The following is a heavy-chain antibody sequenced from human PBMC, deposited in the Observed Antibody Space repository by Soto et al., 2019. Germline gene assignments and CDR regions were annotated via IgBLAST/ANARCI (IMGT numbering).Heavy chain of an antibody. CDR2: INHSGST. CDR1: GGSFSGYY. V-gene: IGHV4-34*01. D-gene: IGHD3-3*01. CDR3: ARGGDFWSGYYTGNYYMDV. J-gene: IGHJ6*03. Sequence: SETLSLTCAVYGGSFSGYYWSWIRQPPGKGLEWIGEINHSGSTNYNPSLKSRVTISVDTSKNQFSLKLSSVTAADTAVYYCARGGDFWSGYYTGNYYMDVWGKGTTVTVSS.